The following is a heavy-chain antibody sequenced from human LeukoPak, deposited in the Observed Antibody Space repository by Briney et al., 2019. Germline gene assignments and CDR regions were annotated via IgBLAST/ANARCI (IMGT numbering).Heavy chain of an antibody. CDR1: GFSFSSYG. J-gene: IGHJ4*02. CDR2: ISYDGSNK. V-gene: IGHV3-30*19. D-gene: IGHD4-23*01. Sequence: GGSLRLSCAASGFSFSSYGMHWVRQAPGKGLEWVAVISYDGSNKYYADSVKGRFTISRDNSKNTLYLQMNSLRAEDTAVYYCATIDYGGNSGFFDYWGQGTLVTVSS. CDR3: ATIDYGGNSGFFDY.